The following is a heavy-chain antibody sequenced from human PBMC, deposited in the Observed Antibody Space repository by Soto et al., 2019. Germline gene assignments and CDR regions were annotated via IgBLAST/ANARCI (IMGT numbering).Heavy chain of an antibody. J-gene: IGHJ4*02. Sequence: EVQLVESGGGLVKPGGSLRLSGAASGFPCGNAWLSWVPQAPGKGLEWVGRIKRKTDGGATDYAAPVKGRFTISRDDSKNTLYLQMNSLKTEDTAVYYCTTGREYYDSSGPVDYWGQGTLVTVSS. CDR3: TTGREYYDSSGPVDY. V-gene: IGHV3-15*01. CDR1: GFPCGNAW. D-gene: IGHD3-22*01. CDR2: IKRKTDGGAT.